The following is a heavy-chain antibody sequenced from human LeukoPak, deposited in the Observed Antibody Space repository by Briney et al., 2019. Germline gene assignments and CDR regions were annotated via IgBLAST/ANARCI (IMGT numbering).Heavy chain of an antibody. CDR3: ARDQSLTTSGWYGGWFDP. D-gene: IGHD6-19*01. V-gene: IGHV1-18*01. Sequence: ASVKVSCKASGYTFTSYGISWVRQAPGQGLEWMGWISAYNGNTNYAQKLQGRVTMTTDTSTSTAYMELRSLRSDDTAVYYCARDQSLTTSGWYGGWFDPWGQGTLVTVSS. J-gene: IGHJ5*02. CDR2: ISAYNGNT. CDR1: GYTFTSYG.